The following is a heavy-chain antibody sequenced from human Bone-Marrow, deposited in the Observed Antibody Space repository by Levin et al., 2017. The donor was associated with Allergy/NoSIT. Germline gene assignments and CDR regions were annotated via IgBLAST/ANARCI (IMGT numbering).Heavy chain of an antibody. CDR3: VKDTRPGRFEELFYYYGMDV. CDR1: GFNFDDYA. CDR2: ITWNGGNT. J-gene: IGHJ6*02. Sequence: GGSLRLSCAASGFNFDDYAMHWVRQTPGKGLEWVSGITWNGGNTGYADSVKGRFTISRDKARNSLHLQMNSLTTEDTALYYCVKDTRPGRFEELFYYYGMDVWGLGTTVIVSS. D-gene: IGHD3-10*01. V-gene: IGHV3-9*01.